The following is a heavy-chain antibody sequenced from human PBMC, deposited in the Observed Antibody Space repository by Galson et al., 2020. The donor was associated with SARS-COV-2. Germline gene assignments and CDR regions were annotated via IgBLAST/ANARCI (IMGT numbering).Heavy chain of an antibody. CDR3: ARALRTIWGGAFVRGIYPYYFDN. J-gene: IGHJ4*02. D-gene: IGHD3-16*01. CDR2: INTKEDGT. V-gene: IGHV3-7*04. CDR1: GFSFNKHW. Sequence: GESLKISCAASGFSFNKHWMSWVRQAPGKGLEWVAHINTKEDGTYYVDSVKGRFTISRDNAQNSLYLQMNSLRVEDTAVYYCARALRTIWGGAFVRGIYPYYFDNWGQGSLVTVSS.